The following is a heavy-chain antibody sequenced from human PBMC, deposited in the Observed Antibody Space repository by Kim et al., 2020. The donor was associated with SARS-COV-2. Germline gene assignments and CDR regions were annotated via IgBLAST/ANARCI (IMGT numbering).Heavy chain of an antibody. D-gene: IGHD3-10*01. Sequence: YSTTLKTRLTISKDTSKNQVVLTMTNMDPVDTATYYCARTGSGPSGGMDVWGQGTTVTVSS. J-gene: IGHJ6*02. V-gene: IGHV2-70*01. CDR3: ARTGSGPSGGMDV.